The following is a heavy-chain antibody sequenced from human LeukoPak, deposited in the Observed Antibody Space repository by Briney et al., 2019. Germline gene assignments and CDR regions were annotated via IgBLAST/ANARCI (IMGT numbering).Heavy chain of an antibody. CDR2: ISSGSSYM. CDR1: GFTFSDYS. Sequence: GGSLRLSCAASGFTFSDYSMKWVRQAPGKGLEWVSSISSGSSYMYYADSLKGRITISRDNAKNSLYLQMNSLRAEDTAVYYCARATGNNFEDYWGQGTLVTVSS. D-gene: IGHD2-8*02. J-gene: IGHJ4*02. CDR3: ARATGNNFEDY. V-gene: IGHV3-21*01.